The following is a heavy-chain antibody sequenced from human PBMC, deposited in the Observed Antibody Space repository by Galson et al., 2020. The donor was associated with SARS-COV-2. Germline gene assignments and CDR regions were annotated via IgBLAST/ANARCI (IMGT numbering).Heavy chain of an antibody. D-gene: IGHD6-19*01. CDR2: IIPIFGTA. CDR3: ARATYLYSSGWYFYGMDV. V-gene: IGHV1-69*13. J-gene: IGHJ6*02. CDR1: GGTFSSYA. Sequence: SVKVSCKASGGTFSSYAISWVRQAPGQGLEWMGGIIPIFGTANYAQKFQGRVTITADESTSTAYMELSSLRSEDTAVYYCARATYLYSSGWYFYGMDVWGQGTTVTVSS.